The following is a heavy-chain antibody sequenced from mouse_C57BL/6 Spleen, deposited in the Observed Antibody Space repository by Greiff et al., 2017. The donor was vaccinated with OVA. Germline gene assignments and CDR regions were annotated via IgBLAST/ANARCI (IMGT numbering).Heavy chain of an antibody. Sequence: VQLQQSGPGMVKPSQSLSLTCTVTGYSITSGYDWHWIRHFPGNKLEWMGYISYSGSTNYNPSLKSRISITHDTSKNHFFLKLNSVTTEDTATYYCARDGGYPYYAMDYWGQGTSVTVSS. J-gene: IGHJ4*01. CDR1: GYSITSGYD. CDR3: ARDGGYPYYAMDY. CDR2: ISYSGST. D-gene: IGHD2-2*01. V-gene: IGHV3-1*01.